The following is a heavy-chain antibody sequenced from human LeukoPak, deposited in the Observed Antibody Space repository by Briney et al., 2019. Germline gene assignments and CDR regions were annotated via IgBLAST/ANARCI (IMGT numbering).Heavy chain of an antibody. CDR1: GGTFSSYA. CDR2: IIPIFGTA. Sequence: SVKVSXKASGGTFSSYAISWVRQAPGQGLEWMGGIIPIFGTANYAQKFQGRDTITTDESKSTAYMELSSLRSEDTAVYYCALSGGYCTNGVCPTDAFDIWGQGTMVTVSS. J-gene: IGHJ3*02. D-gene: IGHD2-8*01. V-gene: IGHV1-69*05. CDR3: ALSGGYCTNGVCPTDAFDI.